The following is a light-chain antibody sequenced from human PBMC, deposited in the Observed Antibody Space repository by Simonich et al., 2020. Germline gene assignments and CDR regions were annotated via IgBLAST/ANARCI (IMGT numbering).Light chain of an antibody. CDR1: SSDVGGYNY. V-gene: IGLV2-11*01. J-gene: IGLJ3*02. Sequence: QSALTQPLSVSGSPGQSVTISCTVTSSDVGGYNYVSWYQQHPGKDTKLMIYDVSKRPSVVPDRFSVSTSGNTASLTISGLQAEDEADYYGSSYTSSSTWVFGGGTKLTVL. CDR3: SSYTSSSTWV. CDR2: DVS.